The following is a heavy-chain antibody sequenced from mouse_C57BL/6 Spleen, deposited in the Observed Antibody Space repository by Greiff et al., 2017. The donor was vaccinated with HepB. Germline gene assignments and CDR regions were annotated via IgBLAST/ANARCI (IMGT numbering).Heavy chain of an antibody. D-gene: IGHD1-1*01. CDR1: GFTFTDYY. CDR3: ARLTVVATDWYFDV. J-gene: IGHJ1*03. CDR2: IRNKANGYTT. V-gene: IGHV7-3*01. Sequence: EVMLVESGGGLVQPGGSLSLSCAASGFTFTDYYMSWVRQPPGKALEWLGFIRNKANGYTTEYSASVKGRFTISRDNSQSILYLQMNALRAEDSATYYFARLTVVATDWYFDVWGTGTTVTVSS.